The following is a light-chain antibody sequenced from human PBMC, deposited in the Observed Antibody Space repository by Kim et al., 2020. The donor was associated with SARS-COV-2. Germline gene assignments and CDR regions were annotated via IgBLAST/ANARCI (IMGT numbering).Light chain of an antibody. V-gene: IGLV2-14*03. J-gene: IGLJ3*02. CDR3: SSYTSSSTWV. CDR1: SSDVGGYNY. CDR2: DVS. Sequence: QSALTQPASVSGSPGQSITISCTGTSSDVGGYNYVSWYQQHPGKAPKLMIYDVSNRPSGVSNRFSGSKSGNTASLTISGLQAEDEAGCYCSSYTSSSTWVFGGGTQLTVL.